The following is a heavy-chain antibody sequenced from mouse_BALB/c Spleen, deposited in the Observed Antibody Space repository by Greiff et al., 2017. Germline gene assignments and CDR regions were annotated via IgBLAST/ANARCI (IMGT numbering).Heavy chain of an antibody. CDR2: IYPGDGDT. D-gene: IGHD2-12*01. J-gene: IGHJ4*01. V-gene: IGHV1-87*01. CDR3: ARCKIFYDEGYAMDY. Sequence: QVQLQQSGAELARPGASVKLSCKASGYTFTSYWMQWVKQRPGQGLEWIGAIYPGDGDTRYTQKFKGKATLTADKSSSTAYMQLSSLASEDSAVYYCARCKIFYDEGYAMDYWGQGTSVTVSS. CDR1: GYTFTSYW.